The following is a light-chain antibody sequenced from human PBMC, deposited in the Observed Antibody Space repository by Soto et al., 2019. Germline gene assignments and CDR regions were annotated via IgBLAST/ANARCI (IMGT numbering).Light chain of an antibody. V-gene: IGKV3-15*01. Sequence: EIVMTQSPATLSVSPGERATLSCRASQSVSSNLAWYQQKPGQAPRLLIYGASTRATGIPARFSGSGSGTEFTLNISSLQSEDFAVYDCQQYNNWPPRTFGQGTKVEIK. CDR3: QQYNNWPPRT. J-gene: IGKJ1*01. CDR2: GAS. CDR1: QSVSSN.